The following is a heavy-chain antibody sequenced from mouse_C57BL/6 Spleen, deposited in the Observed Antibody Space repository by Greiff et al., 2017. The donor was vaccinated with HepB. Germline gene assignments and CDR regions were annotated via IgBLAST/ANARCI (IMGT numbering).Heavy chain of an antibody. J-gene: IGHJ1*03. Sequence: VQLQQSGPGMVKPSQSLSLTCTVTGYSITSGYDWHWIRHFPGNKLEWMGYISYSGSTNYNPSLKSRISITHDTSKNHFFLKLNSVTTEDTATYYCARERAAQGRRYFDVWGTGTTVTVSS. V-gene: IGHV3-1*01. D-gene: IGHD3-2*02. CDR1: GYSITSGYD. CDR2: ISYSGST. CDR3: ARERAAQGRRYFDV.